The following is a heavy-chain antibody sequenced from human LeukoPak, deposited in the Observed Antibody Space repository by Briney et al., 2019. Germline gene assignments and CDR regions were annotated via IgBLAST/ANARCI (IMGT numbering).Heavy chain of an antibody. D-gene: IGHD6-13*01. Sequence: GGSLRLSCAASGFTVSSNYMSWVRQAPGKGLEWVSVIYSGGSTYYAGSVKGRFTISRDNSKNTLYLQMNSLRAEDTAVYYCASAAERRQYYFDYWGQGTLVTVSS. J-gene: IGHJ4*02. CDR2: IYSGGST. CDR1: GFTVSSNY. V-gene: IGHV3-53*01. CDR3: ASAAERRQYYFDY.